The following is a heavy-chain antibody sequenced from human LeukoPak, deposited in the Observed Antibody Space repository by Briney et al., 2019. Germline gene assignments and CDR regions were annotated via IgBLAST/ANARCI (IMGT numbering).Heavy chain of an antibody. D-gene: IGHD2-2*01. J-gene: IGHJ6*02. CDR3: ARDLASSTSQYYYYGMDV. Sequence: ASVTVSCTASGYTFTSYGISWVRQAPGQGGEWMGWIGAYNGNTNYAQKLQGRVTMTTDTSTSTAYMELRSLRSDDTAVYYCARDLASSTSQYYYYGMDVWGQGTTVTVSS. V-gene: IGHV1-18*01. CDR1: GYTFTSYG. CDR2: IGAYNGNT.